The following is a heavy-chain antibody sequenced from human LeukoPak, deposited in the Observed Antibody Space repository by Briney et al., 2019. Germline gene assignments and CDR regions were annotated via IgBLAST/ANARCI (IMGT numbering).Heavy chain of an antibody. CDR2: IIPIFGTA. Sequence: SVKVSCKASGGTFSSYAISWVRQAPGQGLEWMGGIIPIFGTANYAQKFQGRVTITTDESTSTAYMELSSLRSEDTAVYYCATENFDYGDYRSAFDIWGQGTMVTVSS. J-gene: IGHJ3*02. CDR1: GGTFSSYA. V-gene: IGHV1-69*05. D-gene: IGHD4-17*01. CDR3: ATENFDYGDYRSAFDI.